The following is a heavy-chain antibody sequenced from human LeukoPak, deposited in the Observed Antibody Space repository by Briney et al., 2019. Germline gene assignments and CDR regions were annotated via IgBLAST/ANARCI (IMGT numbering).Heavy chain of an antibody. CDR2: IIPMFGTA. D-gene: IGHD1-26*01. CDR3: ARDTPLWEGSAQYPHYYYYYGMDV. Sequence: GASVKVSCKASGGTFSSYAISWVRQAPGHGLEWMGGIIPMFGTANYAQKFQGRVTITADESTSTAYMELSSLRSEDTAVYYCARDTPLWEGSAQYPHYYYYYGMDVWGQGTTVTVSS. CDR1: GGTFSSYA. V-gene: IGHV1-69*01. J-gene: IGHJ6*02.